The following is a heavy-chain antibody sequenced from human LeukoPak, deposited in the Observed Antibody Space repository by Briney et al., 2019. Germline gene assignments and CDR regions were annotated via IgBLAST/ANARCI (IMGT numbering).Heavy chain of an antibody. CDR2: ISSSSSYI. CDR1: GFTFSSYS. CDR3: ARARYASEIDY. V-gene: IGHV3-21*01. Sequence: GGSLRLSCAASGFTFSSYSMTWVRQAPGKGLEWVSSISSSSSYIYYADSVKGRLTISRDNAKNSLYLQMNSLRAEDTAVYYCARARYASEIDYWGQGTLVTVSS. J-gene: IGHJ4*02. D-gene: IGHD1-1*01.